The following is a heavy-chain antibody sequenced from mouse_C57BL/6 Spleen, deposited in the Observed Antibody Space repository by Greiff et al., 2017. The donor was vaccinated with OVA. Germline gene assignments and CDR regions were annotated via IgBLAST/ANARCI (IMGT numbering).Heavy chain of an antibody. D-gene: IGHD3-3*01. Sequence: EVQLVESGPGLVKPSQSLSLTCSVTGYSITSGYYWNWIRQFPGNKLEWMGYISYDGSNNYNPSLKNRISITRDTSKNQFFLKLNSVTTEDTATYYCAKVLQGRDWYFDVWGTGTTVTVSS. CDR1: GYSITSGYY. CDR2: ISYDGSN. J-gene: IGHJ1*03. CDR3: AKVLQGRDWYFDV. V-gene: IGHV3-6*01.